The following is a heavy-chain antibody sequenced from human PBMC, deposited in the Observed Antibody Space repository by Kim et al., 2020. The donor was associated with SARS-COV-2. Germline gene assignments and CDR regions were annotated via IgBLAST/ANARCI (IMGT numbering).Heavy chain of an antibody. Sequence: TYYADSVRGRFTISRYNDKNSLYLQMNSLRAEDTAVYYCARGPNYSPFDYWGQGTLVTVSS. CDR2: T. CDR3: ARGPNYSPFDY. J-gene: IGHJ4*02. V-gene: IGHV3-48*03. D-gene: IGHD4-4*01.